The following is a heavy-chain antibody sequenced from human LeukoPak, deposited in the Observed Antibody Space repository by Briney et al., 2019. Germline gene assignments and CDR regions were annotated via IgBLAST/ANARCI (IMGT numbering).Heavy chain of an antibody. CDR2: ISYDGSNK. J-gene: IGHJ4*02. V-gene: IGHV3-33*01. CDR3: ASWGTSSIPPDY. D-gene: IGHD3-16*01. Sequence: GGSLRLSCAASGFTFSIYGMHWVRQAPDKGLEWVAVISYDGSNKYYADSLKGRFTISKDNSKNTLYLQMNSLRAEDTAVYYCASWGTSSIPPDYWGQGTLVTVSS. CDR1: GFTFSIYG.